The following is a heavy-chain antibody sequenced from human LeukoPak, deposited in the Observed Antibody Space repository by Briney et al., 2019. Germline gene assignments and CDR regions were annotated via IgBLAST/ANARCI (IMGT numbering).Heavy chain of an antibody. CDR1: GGTFSSYA. CDR2: IIPIFGTA. CDR3: ARGVRERLDYYYCYYMDV. Sequence: SVKVSCKASGGTFSSYAISWVRQAPGQGLEWMGGIIPIFGTANYAQKFQGRVTITADESTSTAYMELSSLRSEDTAVYYCARGVRERLDYYYCYYMDVWGKGTTVTISS. V-gene: IGHV1-69*13. J-gene: IGHJ6*03. D-gene: IGHD3/OR15-3a*01.